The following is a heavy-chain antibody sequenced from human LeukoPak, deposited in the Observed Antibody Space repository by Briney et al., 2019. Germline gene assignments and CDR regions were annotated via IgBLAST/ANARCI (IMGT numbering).Heavy chain of an antibody. Sequence: GRSLRLSCAASGFTFSSYAMHWVRQAPGKGLEWVAVISYDGSNKYYADSVKGRFTISRDNSKNTLYLQMNSLRAEDTAVYYCARFPIPPMTTVKGYYYMDVWGKGTTVTVSS. CDR3: ARFPIPPMTTVKGYYYMDV. CDR2: ISYDGSNK. V-gene: IGHV3-30-3*01. CDR1: GFTFSSYA. D-gene: IGHD4-11*01. J-gene: IGHJ6*03.